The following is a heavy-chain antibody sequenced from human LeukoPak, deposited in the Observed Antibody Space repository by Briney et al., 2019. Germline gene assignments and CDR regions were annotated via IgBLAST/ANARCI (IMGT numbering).Heavy chain of an antibody. CDR3: SPEAFDF. CDR1: GFTFRSYW. Sequence: GGSLRLSCEASGFTFRSYWMHWVRQAPEKGLVWVSRINSDGTSTSYADSVKGRLSILRDNAKNTLYLQMNSLRAEDTAVYYCSPEAFDFWGRGTLVTVSS. J-gene: IGHJ4*02. V-gene: IGHV3-74*01. CDR2: INSDGTST.